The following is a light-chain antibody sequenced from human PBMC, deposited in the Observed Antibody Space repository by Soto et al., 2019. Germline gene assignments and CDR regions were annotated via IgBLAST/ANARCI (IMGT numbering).Light chain of an antibody. CDR3: TTYAGGNNV. J-gene: IGLJ1*01. CDR1: SSDVGGYNY. Sequence: QSALTQPPSASGSPGQSVTISCTGTSSDVGGYNYVSWYQQNPGKVPKLMIYEVNKRPSGVPDRFSGSNSGNTASLTVSGLEAEDEADYYCTTYAGGNNVFGTGTKLTVL. V-gene: IGLV2-8*01. CDR2: EVN.